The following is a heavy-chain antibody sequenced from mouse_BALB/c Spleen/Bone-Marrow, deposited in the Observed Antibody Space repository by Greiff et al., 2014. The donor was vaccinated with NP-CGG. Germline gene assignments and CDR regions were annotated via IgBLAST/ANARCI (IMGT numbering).Heavy chain of an antibody. CDR3: TRGYYYGSTYYYAMDY. CDR1: GFSLTSYG. V-gene: IGHV2-9*02. J-gene: IGHJ4*01. Sequence: VQLQESGPGLVAPSQSLSITCTVSGFSLTSYGVHWVRQPPGKGLEWLGVIWAGGSTNYNSALMSRLSISKDNSKSQVFLKMNSLQTDDTAMYYCTRGYYYGSTYYYAMDYWGQGTSVTVPS. D-gene: IGHD1-1*01. CDR2: IWAGGST.